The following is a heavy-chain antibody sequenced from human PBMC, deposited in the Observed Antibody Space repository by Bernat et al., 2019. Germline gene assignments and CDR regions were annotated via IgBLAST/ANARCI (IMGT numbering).Heavy chain of an antibody. V-gene: IGHV3-48*03. CDR3: ARSYCSSTGCGPTGSG. CDR1: GFTFSSYE. Sequence: EVQLVESGGGLVQPGGSLRLSCAASGFTFSSYEMNWVRQAPGKGLEWVSYISSSGSTIYYATSGKGQFPISRNNAKNSLFLQMTSLGAEDTAVYYCARSYCSSTGCGPTGSGWDKETRVTVSS. CDR2: ISSSGSTI. D-gene: IGHD2-2*01. J-gene: IGHJ4*02.